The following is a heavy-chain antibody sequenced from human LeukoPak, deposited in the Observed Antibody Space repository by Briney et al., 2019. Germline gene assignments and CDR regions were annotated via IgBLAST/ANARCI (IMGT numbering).Heavy chain of an antibody. V-gene: IGHV3-21*01. CDR3: ARDVEMATSISPIDY. CDR2: ISSSSSYI. CDR1: GFTFSSYS. J-gene: IGHJ4*02. Sequence: RGSLRLSCAASGFTFSSYSMNWVRQAPGKGLEWVSSISSSSSYIYYADSVKGRFTISRDNAKNSLYLQMNSLRAEDTAVYYCARDVEMATSISPIDYWGQGTLVTVSS. D-gene: IGHD5-24*01.